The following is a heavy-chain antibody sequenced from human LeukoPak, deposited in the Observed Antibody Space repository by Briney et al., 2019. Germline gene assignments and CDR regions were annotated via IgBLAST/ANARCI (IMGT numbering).Heavy chain of an antibody. D-gene: IGHD6-19*01. V-gene: IGHV5-51*01. Sequence: GESLQISCQGSGYSFTSYWIGWVRQMPGKGLEWMGIIYPGDSDTRYSPSFQGQVTISADKSISTAYLQWSSLKASDTAMYYCARLTLSEAGHFDYWGQGTLVTVSS. CDR3: ARLTLSEAGHFDY. CDR2: IYPGDSDT. J-gene: IGHJ4*02. CDR1: GYSFTSYW.